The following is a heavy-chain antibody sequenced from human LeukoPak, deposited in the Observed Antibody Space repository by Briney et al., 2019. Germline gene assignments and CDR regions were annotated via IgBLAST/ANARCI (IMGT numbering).Heavy chain of an antibody. CDR2: ISYDGSNK. Sequence: PGRSLRLSCAASGFTFSSYAMHWVRQAPGKGLEWVAVISYDGSNKYYADSVKGRFTISRDNSKNTLYLQMNSLRSDDTAVYYCARDPYITTSYMIVVNNWFDPWGQGTLVTVSS. D-gene: IGHD3-22*01. CDR3: ARDPYITTSYMIVVNNWFDP. CDR1: GFTFSSYA. V-gene: IGHV3-30*04. J-gene: IGHJ5*02.